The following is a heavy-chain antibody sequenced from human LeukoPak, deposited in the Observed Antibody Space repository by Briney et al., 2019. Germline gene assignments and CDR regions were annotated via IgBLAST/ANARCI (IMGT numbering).Heavy chain of an antibody. V-gene: IGHV3-74*01. CDR3: VRKFATGD. D-gene: IGHD1-14*01. J-gene: IGHJ4*02. CDR1: GFTFSSHL. CDR2: VKSDGTAT. Sequence: GGSLRLSCAASGFTFSSHLMHWVRQAQGTGLVWVSSVKSDGTATNYADSVKGRFTISRDNAKNALYLQMNSLRVEDTAVYYCVRKFATGDWGQGTLVTVSS.